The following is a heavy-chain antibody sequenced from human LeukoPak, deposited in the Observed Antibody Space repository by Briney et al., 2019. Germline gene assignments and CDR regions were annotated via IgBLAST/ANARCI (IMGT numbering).Heavy chain of an antibody. Sequence: ASAKVSCKASGYTFTSYGISWVRLVPGQGLEWMGRISPNSGATNYAEKFRGRVTMARDTSINTVYMEMSSLRSDDTAVYYCARDLWGWGSDYLDYWGQGTLVTVSS. CDR3: ARDLWGWGSDYLDY. J-gene: IGHJ4*02. CDR1: GYTFTSYG. CDR2: ISPNSGAT. D-gene: IGHD4/OR15-4a*01. V-gene: IGHV1-2*06.